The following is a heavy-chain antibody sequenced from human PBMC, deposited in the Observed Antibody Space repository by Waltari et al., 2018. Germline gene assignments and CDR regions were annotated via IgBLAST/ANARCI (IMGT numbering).Heavy chain of an antibody. D-gene: IGHD3-10*01. CDR3: AKGIATYASGGKAYFDY. J-gene: IGHJ4*02. CDR2: IRGGGAST. V-gene: IGHV3-23*01. Sequence: EVQLLESGGGLVQPGESLRLSCAAPGFTFSNYAMSWVRQAPGKGLEWVSSIRGGGASTFYADSVKGRFTFSRDNSKNTLLLEMNSLRAEDTAIYYCAKGIATYASGGKAYFDYWGQGTLVTVSS. CDR1: GFTFSNYA.